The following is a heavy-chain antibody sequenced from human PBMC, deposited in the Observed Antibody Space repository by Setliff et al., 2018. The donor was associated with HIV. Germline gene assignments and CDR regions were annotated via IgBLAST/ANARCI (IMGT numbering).Heavy chain of an antibody. D-gene: IGHD4-17*01. CDR1: GGSISSYY. CDR2: IYYSGSS. Sequence: SETLSLTCTVSGGSISSYYWSVFRQPPGKGLEWIGYIYYSGSSNYNPSLKSRVTISVDTSNNQFSLKLSSVTAADTAVYYCAGGDLYGDYAFSYWGQGTLVTVS. V-gene: IGHV4-59*03. J-gene: IGHJ4*02. CDR3: AGGDLYGDYAFSY.